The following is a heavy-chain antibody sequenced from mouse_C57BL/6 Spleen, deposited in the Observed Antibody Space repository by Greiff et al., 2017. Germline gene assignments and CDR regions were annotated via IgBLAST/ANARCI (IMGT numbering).Heavy chain of an antibody. CDR2: IYPGDGDT. Sequence: QVQLQQSGPELVKPGASVKISCKASGYAFSSSWMTWVKQRPGKGLEWIGRIYPGDGDTNYNGKFKGKATLTADKSSSTAYMQLSSLTSEDSAVSFCARAYYYCSSPWYFDVWGTGTTVTVSS. CDR3: ARAYYYCSSPWYFDV. J-gene: IGHJ1*03. D-gene: IGHD1-1*01. V-gene: IGHV1-82*01. CDR1: GYAFSSSW.